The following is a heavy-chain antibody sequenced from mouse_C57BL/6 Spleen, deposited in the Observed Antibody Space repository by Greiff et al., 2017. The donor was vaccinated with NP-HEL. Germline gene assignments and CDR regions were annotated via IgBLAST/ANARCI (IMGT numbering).Heavy chain of an antibody. CDR2: IDPETGGT. CDR1: GYTFTDYE. V-gene: IGHV1-15*01. Sequence: VKLQESGAELVRPGASVTLSCKASGYTFTDYEMHWVKQTPVHGLEWIGAIDPETGGTAYNQKFKGKATLTADKSSSTAYMQFSSLTSEDSAIYYCARSLRRGGYFDVWGTGTTVTVSS. CDR3: ARSLRRGGYFDV. J-gene: IGHJ1*03.